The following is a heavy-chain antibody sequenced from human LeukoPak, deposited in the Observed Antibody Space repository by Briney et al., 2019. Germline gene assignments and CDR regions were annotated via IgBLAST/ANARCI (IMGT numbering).Heavy chain of an antibody. V-gene: IGHV3-23*01. J-gene: IGHJ3*02. Sequence: GGSLRLSCAASGFTFSSYAMSWVRQAPGKGLEWVSTIVGSAGSTYYADSVKGRFTISRDNSKNTLYLQTNSLRAEDTAVYYCAKDRGDNYPYGLDIWGQGTMVTVSS. CDR2: IVGSAGST. D-gene: IGHD5-24*01. CDR1: GFTFSSYA. CDR3: AKDRGDNYPYGLDI.